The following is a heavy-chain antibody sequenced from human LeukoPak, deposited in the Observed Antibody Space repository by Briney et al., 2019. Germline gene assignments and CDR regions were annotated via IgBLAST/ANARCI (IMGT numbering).Heavy chain of an antibody. D-gene: IGHD3-9*01. J-gene: IGHJ4*02. CDR2: IWYDGSNK. CDR1: GFTFSSYG. Sequence: GGSLRLSCAASGFTFSSYGMHWVRQAPGKGLEWVAVIWYDGSNKYYADSVKGRFTISRDNSKNTLCLQMNSLRAEDTAVYYCARAAQDYYDILTGYSAGCDYWGQGTLVTVSS. CDR3: ARAAQDYYDILTGYSAGCDY. V-gene: IGHV3-33*01.